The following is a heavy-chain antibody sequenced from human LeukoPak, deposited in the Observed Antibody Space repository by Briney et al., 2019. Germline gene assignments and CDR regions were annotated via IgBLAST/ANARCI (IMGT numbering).Heavy chain of an antibody. Sequence: QPSETLSLTCTVSGGSISSYYWSWIRQPPGKGMEWIGYIDYSGSTNYNPSLKSRVTISVDTSKNQFSLKLSSVTAADTPVYYCARLGGIAARPSAFDIWGQGTMVTVSS. CDR1: GGSISSYY. CDR2: IDYSGST. V-gene: IGHV4-59*01. J-gene: IGHJ3*02. D-gene: IGHD6-6*01. CDR3: ARLGGIAARPSAFDI.